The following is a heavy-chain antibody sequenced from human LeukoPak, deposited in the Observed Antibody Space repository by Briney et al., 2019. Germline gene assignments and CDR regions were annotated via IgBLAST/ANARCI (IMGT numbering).Heavy chain of an antibody. J-gene: IGHJ5*02. CDR1: GGSVSGYY. CDR3: ARGKWFDP. CDR2: INHSGST. V-gene: IGHV4-34*01. Sequence: PSETLSLTCAVYGGSVSGYYWSWIRQPPGKGLEWIGEINHSGSTSYNPSLKSRVTISVDTSKNQFSLKLSSVTAADTAVYYCARGKWFDPWGQGTLVTVSS.